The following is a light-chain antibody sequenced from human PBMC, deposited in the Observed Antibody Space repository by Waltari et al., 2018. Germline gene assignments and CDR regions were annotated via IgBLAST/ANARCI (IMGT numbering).Light chain of an antibody. V-gene: IGLV1-40*01. CDR1: RSNTGSYYP. CDR3: QSFDSSLDGYV. CDR2: ANN. J-gene: IGLJ1*01. Sequence: QPVLTQPPSASGAPGQRVTISCTGSRSNTGSYYPLHWYPHLPGTAPKFLIYANNNRPSGVPDRFSGSKSGASASLAITGLQAEDEADYYCQSFDSSLDGYVFGTGTKVTVL.